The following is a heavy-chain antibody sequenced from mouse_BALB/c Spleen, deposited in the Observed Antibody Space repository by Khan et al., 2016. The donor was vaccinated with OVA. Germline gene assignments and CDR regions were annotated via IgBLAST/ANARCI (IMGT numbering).Heavy chain of an antibody. D-gene: IGHD1-1*01. CDR3: ARHNYGPFAY. CDR2: INSDGTYT. CDR1: GFTFSTFA. Sequence: EVELVESGGGLVKPGGSLKLSCAASGFTFSTFAMSWVRQTPEKRLEWVASINSDGTYTYYPDSVKGRFTISRDNAKNTLYLQMSSLRSEDTAMXYCARHNYGPFAYWGQGTLVTVS. J-gene: IGHJ3*01. V-gene: IGHV5-9-3*01.